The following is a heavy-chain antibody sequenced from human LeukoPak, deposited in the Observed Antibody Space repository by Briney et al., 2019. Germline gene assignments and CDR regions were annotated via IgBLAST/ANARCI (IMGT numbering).Heavy chain of an antibody. J-gene: IGHJ6*02. CDR3: ARVGGAAAYYGMDV. D-gene: IGHD6-13*01. Sequence: PGGSLRLSCAASGFTVSSNYMSWVRQAPGKGLEWVSVIYSGGSTYYADSVKGRFTISRDNSKNTLYLQMNSLRAEDTAVYYCARVGGAAAYYGMDVWGQGTTVTVSS. CDR1: GFTVSSNY. CDR2: IYSGGST. V-gene: IGHV3-66*01.